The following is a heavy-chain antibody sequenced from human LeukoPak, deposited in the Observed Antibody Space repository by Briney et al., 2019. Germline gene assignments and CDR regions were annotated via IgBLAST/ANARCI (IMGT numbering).Heavy chain of an antibody. CDR2: ISSSSSYI. V-gene: IGHV3-21*01. Sequence: GGSLRLSCAASGFTFSSYSMNWVRQAPGKGLEWVSSISSSSSYIYYADSVKGRFTISRDNAKTSLYLQMNSLRAEDTAVYYCASARRWLSDYWGQGTLVTVSS. CDR1: GFTFSSYS. J-gene: IGHJ4*02. CDR3: ASARRWLSDY. D-gene: IGHD6-19*01.